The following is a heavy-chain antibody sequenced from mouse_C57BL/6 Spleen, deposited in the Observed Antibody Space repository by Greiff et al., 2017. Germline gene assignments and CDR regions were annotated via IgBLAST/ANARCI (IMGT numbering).Heavy chain of an antibody. Sequence: EVQLVESGGGLVQPKGSLKLSCAASGFTFNTYAMHWVRQAPGKGLEWVARIRSKSSNSATYYADSVKDRFTISRDDTQSMLYLQMNNLKTEDTAMDYGVREDGDYWYCDVWGTVTTVTVAS. CDR2: IRSKSSNSAT. V-gene: IGHV10-3*01. J-gene: IGHJ1*03. D-gene: IGHD2-3*01. CDR3: VREDGDYWYCDV. CDR1: GFTFNTYA.